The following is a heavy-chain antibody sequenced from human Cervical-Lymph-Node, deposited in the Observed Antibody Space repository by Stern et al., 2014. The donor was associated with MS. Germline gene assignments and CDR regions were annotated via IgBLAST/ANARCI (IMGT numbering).Heavy chain of an antibody. V-gene: IGHV3-30*18. CDR3: TKRESDFWSGGFDP. Sequence: VQLVESGGGVVQPGRSLRLSCAASGFTFSVYGMHWVRQAPGKGLGGVALISYDGSNKSYAVSVKGRFTISRDNSKDTLYLQMNSLRSEDTAVYYCTKRESDFWSGGFDPWGQGTLVTVSS. CDR2: ISYDGSNK. CDR1: GFTFSVYG. J-gene: IGHJ5*02. D-gene: IGHD3-3*01.